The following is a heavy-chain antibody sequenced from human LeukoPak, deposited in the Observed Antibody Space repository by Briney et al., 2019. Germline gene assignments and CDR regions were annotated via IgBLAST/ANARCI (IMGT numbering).Heavy chain of an antibody. CDR3: ARLGYCTNGVCYHDAFDI. J-gene: IGHJ3*02. CDR2: IYYSGST. V-gene: IGHV4-59*08. Sequence: PSETLSLTCAVYGGSFSGYYWSWIRQPPGKGLEWIGYIYYSGSTNYNPSLKSRVTISVDTSKNQFSLKLSSVTAADTAVYYCARLGYCTNGVCYHDAFDIWGQGTMVTVSS. CDR1: GGSFSGYY. D-gene: IGHD2-8*01.